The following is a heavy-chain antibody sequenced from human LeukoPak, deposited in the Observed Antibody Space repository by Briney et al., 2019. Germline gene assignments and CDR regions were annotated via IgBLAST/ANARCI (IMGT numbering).Heavy chain of an antibody. CDR1: GFTFASYD. Sequence: AGGSLRLSCAASGFTFASYDMHWVRQAPGKGLEWVALIWYDGSNTYYADSVRGRFTISRDNSKNTLYLQMTSLRAEDTAVYFCARGGGLDVWGQGATVTVSS. D-gene: IGHD3-16*01. J-gene: IGHJ6*02. CDR3: ARGGGLDV. V-gene: IGHV3-33*01. CDR2: IWYDGSNT.